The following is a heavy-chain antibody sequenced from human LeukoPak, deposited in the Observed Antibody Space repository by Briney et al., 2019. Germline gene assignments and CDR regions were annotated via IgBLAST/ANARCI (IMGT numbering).Heavy chain of an antibody. CDR2: IIPSLGVT. D-gene: IGHD3-3*01. Sequence: ASVKVSCKASGDTFRSYGISWVRQAPGQGPEWMGRIIPSLGVTKYAQKFQGRVTITADESTSTVYMELSSLRSDDSAVYYCARLPFLEWHIDYWGQGTLVTVSS. J-gene: IGHJ4*02. CDR3: ARLPFLEWHIDY. CDR1: GDTFRSYG. V-gene: IGHV1-69*04.